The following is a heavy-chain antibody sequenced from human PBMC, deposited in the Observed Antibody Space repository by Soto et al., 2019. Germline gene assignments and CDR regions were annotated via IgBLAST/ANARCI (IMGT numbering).Heavy chain of an antibody. Sequence: GASVRVSCKASGYTFTSYGVSWLLQAPGQGLEWMGWISAYNGNTNYAQKLQGRVTMTTDTSTSTAYMELRSLRSDDTAVYYCARDSPPPREWGQGTLVTVSS. V-gene: IGHV1-18*01. CDR2: ISAYNGNT. J-gene: IGHJ4*02. CDR1: GYTFTSYG. CDR3: ARDSPPPRE.